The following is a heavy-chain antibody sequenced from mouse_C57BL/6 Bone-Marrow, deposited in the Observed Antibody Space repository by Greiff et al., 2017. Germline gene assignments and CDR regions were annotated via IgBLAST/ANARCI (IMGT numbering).Heavy chain of an antibody. D-gene: IGHD2-10*01. CDR2: INPSSGYT. V-gene: IGHV1-4*01. CDR3: ASGAYYGNYGFAY. CDR1: GYTFTSYT. J-gene: IGHJ3*01. Sequence: QVQLKQSGAELARPGASVKMSCKASGYTFTSYTMHWVKQRPGQGLEWIGYINPSSGYTKYNQKFKDKATLTADKSSSTAYMQLSSLTSEASAVYYCASGAYYGNYGFAYWGQGTLVTVSA.